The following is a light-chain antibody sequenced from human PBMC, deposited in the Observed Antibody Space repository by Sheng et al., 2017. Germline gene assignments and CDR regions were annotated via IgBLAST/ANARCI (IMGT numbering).Light chain of an antibody. CDR3: QQYYSTPWT. CDR1: QAIDNS. Sequence: DIQMTQSPSSLSASVGDRVTITCRASQAIDNSLAWYQQRSGKAPNLLLYTASRSESGVPSRFSGSRSGTDYTVTISSLQPDDFATYYCQQYYSTPWTFGQGTKVEI. CDR2: TAS. J-gene: IGKJ1*01. V-gene: IGKV1-NL1*01.